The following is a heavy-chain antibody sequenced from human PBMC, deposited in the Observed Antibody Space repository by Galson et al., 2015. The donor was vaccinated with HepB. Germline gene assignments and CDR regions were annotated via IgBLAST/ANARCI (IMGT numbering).Heavy chain of an antibody. D-gene: IGHD5-12*01. V-gene: IGHV4-31*03. CDR2: IYYSGRT. CDR3: ARGVVATIGFDY. Sequence: LSLTCTVSGGSISSGYYWSWIRQHPGKGLEWIGYIYYSGRTYYNPSLKSRVTISVDTSKNQFSLKLSSVTAADTAVYYCARGVVATIGFDYWGQGTLATVSS. CDR1: GGSISSGYY. J-gene: IGHJ4*02.